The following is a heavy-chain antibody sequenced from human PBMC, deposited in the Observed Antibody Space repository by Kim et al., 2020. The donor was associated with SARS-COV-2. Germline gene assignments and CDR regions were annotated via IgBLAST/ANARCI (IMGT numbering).Heavy chain of an antibody. CDR3: ARDIKRYCSGGSCYSGNYYYGMDV. J-gene: IGHJ6*02. CDR1: GFTFSSYG. D-gene: IGHD2-15*01. V-gene: IGHV3-33*01. Sequence: GGSLRLSCAASGFTFSSYGMHWVRQAPGKGLEWVAVIWYDGSNKYYADSVKGRFTISRDNSKNTLYLQMNSLRAEDTAVYYCARDIKRYCSGGSCYSGNYYYGMDVWGQGTTVTVSS. CDR2: IWYDGSNK.